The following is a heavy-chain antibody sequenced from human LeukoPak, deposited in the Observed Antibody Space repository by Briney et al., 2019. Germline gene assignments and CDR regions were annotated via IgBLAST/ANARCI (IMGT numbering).Heavy chain of an antibody. D-gene: IGHD3-3*01. Sequence: PGESLTLSCTACGFFLSSYTMNWVRQAPGKGLEWVACVSTSSAYIFYTDSMKGRFTISRDYAKHSLYLQMDGLRAEDTAVYYCARVAPDSWRSYYPEGAFDIWGQGTAVTVS. J-gene: IGHJ3*02. V-gene: IGHV3-21*01. CDR3: ARVAPDSWRSYYPEGAFDI. CDR2: VSTSSAYI. CDR1: GFFLSSYT.